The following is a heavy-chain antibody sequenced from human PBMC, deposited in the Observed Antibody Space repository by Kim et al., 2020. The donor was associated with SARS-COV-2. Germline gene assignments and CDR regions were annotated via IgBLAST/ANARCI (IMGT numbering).Heavy chain of an antibody. J-gene: IGHJ2*01. CDR2: IYTSGST. D-gene: IGHD6-13*01. V-gene: IGHV4-4*07. Sequence: SETLSLTCTVSGGSISSYYWSWIQQPAGKGLEWIGRIYTSGSTNYNPSLKSRVTMSVDTSKNQFSLKLSSVTAADTAVYYCARAGSGYSSSWYVFRYFDLWGRGTLVTVSS. CDR3: ARAGSGYSSSWYVFRYFDL. CDR1: GGSISSYY.